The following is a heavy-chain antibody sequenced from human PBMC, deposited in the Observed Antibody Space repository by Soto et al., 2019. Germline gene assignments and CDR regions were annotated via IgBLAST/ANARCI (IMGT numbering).Heavy chain of an antibody. CDR1: GYTFTGYY. J-gene: IGHJ3*02. CDR2: INPNSGGT. V-gene: IGHV1-2*04. D-gene: IGHD6-13*01. CDR3: ARGHSSSWYAFDI. Sequence: ASVKVSCKASGYTFTGYYMHWVRQAPGQGLEWMGWINPNSGGTNYAQKFQGWVTMTRDTSISTAYMELSRLRSDDTAVYYCARGHSSSWYAFDIWGQGTMVTVSS.